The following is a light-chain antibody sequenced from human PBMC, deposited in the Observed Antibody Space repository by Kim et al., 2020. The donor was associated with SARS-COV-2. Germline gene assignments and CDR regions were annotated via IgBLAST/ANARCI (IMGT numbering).Light chain of an antibody. CDR1: ISNMGNNY. Sequence: GRKVTISCSGSISNMGNNYVSWYQQLPGSAPKLLIYDEYDRPSGMPDRFSGSKSYTSATLVITGLQTGDEADYYCGTWDSALSIAVFGGGTQLTVL. J-gene: IGLJ2*01. CDR2: DEY. V-gene: IGLV1-51*01. CDR3: GTWDSALSIAV.